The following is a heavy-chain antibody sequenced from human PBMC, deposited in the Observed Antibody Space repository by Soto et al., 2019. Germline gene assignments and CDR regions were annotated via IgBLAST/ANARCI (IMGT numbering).Heavy chain of an antibody. V-gene: IGHV3-23*01. CDR1: GFTFSSYA. J-gene: IGHJ6*02. CDR3: ATVGLYCSGGSCYSPYYYYYGMDV. Sequence: EVQLLESGGGLVQPGGSLRLSCAASGFTFSSYAMSWVRQAPGKGLEWVSAISGSGGSTYYADSVKGRFTISRDNSKNTLYLQMNRLRAEDTAVYYCATVGLYCSGGSCYSPYYYYYGMDVWGQGTTVTVSS. CDR2: ISGSGGST. D-gene: IGHD2-15*01.